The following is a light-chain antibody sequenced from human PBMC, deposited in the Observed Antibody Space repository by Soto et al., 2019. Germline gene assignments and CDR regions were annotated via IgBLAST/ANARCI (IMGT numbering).Light chain of an antibody. CDR1: QSIVTY. Sequence: DIQMTQSPSSLSASVGDRVTITCRASQSIVTYLNWYLQKPGKAPKLLIYAASNLQSGVPSRFSGSGSGTDFTLTISSLQPEDFGTYYCQQTYSTPITFGQGTRLEIK. V-gene: IGKV1-39*01. CDR3: QQTYSTPIT. J-gene: IGKJ5*01. CDR2: AAS.